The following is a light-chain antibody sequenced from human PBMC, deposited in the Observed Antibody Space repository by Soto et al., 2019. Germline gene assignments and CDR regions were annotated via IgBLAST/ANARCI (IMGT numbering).Light chain of an antibody. J-gene: IGLJ3*02. CDR2: NNN. CDR3: AAWDDSLSGEV. V-gene: IGLV1-47*02. Sequence: QPVLTQPPSASGTPGQRVTISCSGSSSNIGSHYVYWYQQDPGTAPNLLIDNNNQQPSGVPDRLSGSKSGTSASLAISGLRCEDEAHYYCAAWDDSLSGEVFGGGTKLTVL. CDR1: SSNIGSHY.